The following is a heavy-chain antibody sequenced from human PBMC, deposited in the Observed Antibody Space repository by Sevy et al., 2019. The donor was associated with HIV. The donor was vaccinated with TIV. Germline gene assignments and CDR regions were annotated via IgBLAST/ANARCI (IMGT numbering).Heavy chain of an antibody. V-gene: IGHV3-23*01. CDR1: GFTFSSYA. Sequence: GGSLRLSCAASGFTFSSYAMDWVRQAPGKGLEWVSTISGSRETTYYADSVKGRLPISRDHSQNTVFLQMNSLKAEDTAVYYSAKRGNGWYELDYWGRGTLVTVSS. J-gene: IGHJ4*02. CDR3: AKRGNGWYELDY. D-gene: IGHD6-19*01. CDR2: ISGSRETT.